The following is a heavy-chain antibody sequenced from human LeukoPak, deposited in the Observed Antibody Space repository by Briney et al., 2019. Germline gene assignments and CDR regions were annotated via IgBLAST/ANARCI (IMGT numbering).Heavy chain of an antibody. Sequence: GASVKVSCKVSGYTLTELSMHWVRQAPGKGLEWMGGFDPEDGETIYAQKFQGRVTMTRDTSTSTVYMELSSLRSEDTAVYYCARDVYSGSYYFDYWGQGTLVTVSS. CDR1: GYTLTELS. J-gene: IGHJ4*02. CDR3: ARDVYSGSYYFDY. D-gene: IGHD1-26*01. V-gene: IGHV1-24*01. CDR2: FDPEDGET.